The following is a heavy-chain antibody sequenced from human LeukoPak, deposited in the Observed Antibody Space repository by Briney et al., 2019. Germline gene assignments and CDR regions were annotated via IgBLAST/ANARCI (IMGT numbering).Heavy chain of an antibody. CDR1: GFTFDDYA. D-gene: IGHD4/OR15-4a*01. J-gene: IGHJ4*02. Sequence: GRSLRLSCAASGFTFDDYAMHWVRQAPGKGLEWVSGISWNSGSIGYADSVKGRFTISRDNAKNSLYLQMNSLRAEDTAVYYCARSKRVLRYFDYWGQGTLVTVSS. CDR2: ISWNSGSI. V-gene: IGHV3-9*01. CDR3: ARSKRVLRYFDY.